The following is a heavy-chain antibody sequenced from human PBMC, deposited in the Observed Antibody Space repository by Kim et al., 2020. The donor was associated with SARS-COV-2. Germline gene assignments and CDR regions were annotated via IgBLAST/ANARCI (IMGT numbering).Heavy chain of an antibody. Sequence: SVKVSCKASGGTFSSYAISWVRQAPGQGLEWMGGIIPIFGTANYAQKFQGRVTITADESTSTAYMELSSLRSEDTAVYYCARGDGARYNWNYDYYYYMDVWGKGTTVTVSS. D-gene: IGHD1-20*01. CDR1: GGTFSSYA. CDR3: ARGDGARYNWNYDYYYYMDV. CDR2: IIPIFGTA. V-gene: IGHV1-69*13. J-gene: IGHJ6*03.